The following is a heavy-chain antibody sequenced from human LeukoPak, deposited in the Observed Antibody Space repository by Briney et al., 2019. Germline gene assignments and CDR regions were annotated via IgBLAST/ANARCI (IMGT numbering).Heavy chain of an antibody. Sequence: GASVKVSCKVSGYTLTELSMHWVRQAPGKGLEWMGGFDPEDGETIYAQKFQGRVTMTEETSTDTAYMELSSLRSEDTAVYYCARNLGTTGPPFDPWGQGTLVTVSS. D-gene: IGHD1-1*01. CDR1: GYTLTELS. J-gene: IGHJ5*02. CDR2: FDPEDGET. CDR3: ARNLGTTGPPFDP. V-gene: IGHV1-24*01.